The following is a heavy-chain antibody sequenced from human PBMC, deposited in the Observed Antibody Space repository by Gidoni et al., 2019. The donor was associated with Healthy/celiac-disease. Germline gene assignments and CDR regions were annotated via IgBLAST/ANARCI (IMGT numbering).Heavy chain of an antibody. V-gene: IGHV1-69*01. J-gene: IGHJ5*02. D-gene: IGHD3-22*01. Sequence: QVQLVQSGAEVKKPGSSVKVSCKASGGTFSLYAISWVRQAPGQGLEWMGGIIPIFGTANYEQKFQGRVTITADESTSTAYMELSSLRYEDTAVYYCARDSYYDSSGYSTPFDPWGQGTLVTVSS. CDR1: GGTFSLYA. CDR2: IIPIFGTA. CDR3: ARDSYYDSSGYSTPFDP.